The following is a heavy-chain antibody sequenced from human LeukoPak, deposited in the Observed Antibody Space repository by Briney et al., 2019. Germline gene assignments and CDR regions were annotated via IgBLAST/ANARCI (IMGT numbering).Heavy chain of an antibody. Sequence: GASVKVSCKASGYTFTSYDINWVRQATGQGLEWMGWMNPNSGNTGYAQKFQGRVTITRNTSISTAYMELSSLRSEDTAVYYCAKSDYDILTGYYRGVDYWGQGTLVTVSS. CDR2: MNPNSGNT. CDR3: AKSDYDILTGYYRGVDY. V-gene: IGHV1-8*03. CDR1: GYTFTSYD. J-gene: IGHJ4*02. D-gene: IGHD3-9*01.